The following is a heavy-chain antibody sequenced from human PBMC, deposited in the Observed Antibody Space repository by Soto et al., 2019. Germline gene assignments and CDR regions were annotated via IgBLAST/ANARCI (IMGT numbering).Heavy chain of an antibody. Sequence: SETLSLTCTVSGGSIDRSNYYWDWLRQPPGKGLEWIGTTYYNGNAYYNPSLRSRVSMSVDTSKNQFSLKLISVTAADTAVYYCARHFVAVVIKGWGYWGQGKLVTVSS. D-gene: IGHD3-10*01. CDR2: TYYNGNA. J-gene: IGHJ4*02. CDR3: ARHFVAVVIKGWGY. CDR1: GGSIDRSNYY. V-gene: IGHV4-39*01.